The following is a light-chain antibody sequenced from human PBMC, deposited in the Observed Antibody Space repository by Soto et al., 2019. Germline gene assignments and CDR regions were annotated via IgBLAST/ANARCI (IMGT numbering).Light chain of an antibody. CDR1: NIGSKS. V-gene: IGLV3-21*02. Sequence: SYELTQPPSVSAAPGQTARISCGGNNIGSKSVHWYQQRPGQAPVLVVFDDSERPSGVPDRFSGSKSGTSASLAISGLRSEDEADYYCAAWDDSLSGWVFGGGTKLTVL. J-gene: IGLJ3*02. CDR3: AAWDDSLSGWV. CDR2: DDS.